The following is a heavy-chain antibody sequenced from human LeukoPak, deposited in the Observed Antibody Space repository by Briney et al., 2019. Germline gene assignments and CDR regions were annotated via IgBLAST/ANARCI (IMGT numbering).Heavy chain of an antibody. J-gene: IGHJ2*01. V-gene: IGHV4-39*07. CDR2: IYYSGST. Sequence: SEALSLTCTVSGGSISSSRYYWGWIRQPPGKELEWIGSIYYSGSTYYNPSLKSRVTISVDTSKNQFSLKLSSVTAADTAVFFCARSSGWYGGNFDLWGRGTQVTVSS. CDR1: GGSISSSRYY. D-gene: IGHD6-19*01. CDR3: ARSSGWYGGNFDL.